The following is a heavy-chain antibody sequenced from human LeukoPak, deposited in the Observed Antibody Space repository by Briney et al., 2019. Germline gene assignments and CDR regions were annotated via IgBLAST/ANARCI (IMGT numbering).Heavy chain of an antibody. V-gene: IGHV3-23*01. D-gene: IGHD3-10*01. CDR2: ISDSGGST. CDR1: GFSFSNYD. Sequence: GSLRLSCAASGFSFSNYDMSWVRQAPGKGLEWVSAISDSGGSTNYADSVKGRFTISRDNSKNTLYLQMNSLRLEDTAVYYCAKRGSFFGGFDYWGQGTLLTVPS. J-gene: IGHJ4*02. CDR3: AKRGSFFGGFDY.